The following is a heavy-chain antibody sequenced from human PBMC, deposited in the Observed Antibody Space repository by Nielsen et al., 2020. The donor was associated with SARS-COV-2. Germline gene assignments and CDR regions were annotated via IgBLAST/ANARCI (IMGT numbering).Heavy chain of an antibody. Sequence: GSLRLSCTVSGGSISSSSYYWGWIRQPPGKGLEWIGEINHSGNTNYSPSLKSRVTISVDTSKIQFSLKLNSVTAADTAVYYCARRGFFDIWGQGTMVTVSS. CDR3: ARRGFFDI. CDR2: INHSGNT. D-gene: IGHD3-10*01. CDR1: GGSISSSSYY. V-gene: IGHV4-39*07. J-gene: IGHJ3*02.